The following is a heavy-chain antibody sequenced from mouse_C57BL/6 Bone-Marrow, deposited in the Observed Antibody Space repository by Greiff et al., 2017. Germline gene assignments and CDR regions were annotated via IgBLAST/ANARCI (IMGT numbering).Heavy chain of an antibody. J-gene: IGHJ1*03. Sequence: VQLQQSVAELVRPGASVKLSCTASGFNIKNTYMHWVKQRPKQGLEWIGRIDPANGNTKYDPKFQGKATITADTSSNTAYLQLSSLTSADTAFYCCADYYGSRCYFGVWGTVATVTVST. CDR2: IDPANGNT. D-gene: IGHD1-1*01. V-gene: IGHV14-3*01. CDR3: ADYYGSRCYFGV. CDR1: GFNIKNTY.